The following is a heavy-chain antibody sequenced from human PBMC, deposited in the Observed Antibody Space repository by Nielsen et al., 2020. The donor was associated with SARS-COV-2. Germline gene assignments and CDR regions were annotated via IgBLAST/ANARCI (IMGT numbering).Heavy chain of an antibody. Sequence: SQTLSLTCAVSGGSISSGGYSWSWIRQPPGKGLEWIGYIYHSGSTYYNPSLKSRVTISVDRSKNQFSLKLSSVTAADTAVYYCARQGIVAVAGSYYYYMDVWGKGTTVTVSS. J-gene: IGHJ6*03. CDR1: GGSISSGGYS. V-gene: IGHV4-30-2*01. CDR3: ARQGIVAVAGSYYYYMDV. CDR2: IYHSGST. D-gene: IGHD6-19*01.